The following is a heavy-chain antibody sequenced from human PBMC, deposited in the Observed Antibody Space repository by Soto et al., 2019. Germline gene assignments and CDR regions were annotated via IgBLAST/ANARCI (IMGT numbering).Heavy chain of an antibody. CDR3: AKAERARRDPMEYYFDY. V-gene: IGHV3-9*01. D-gene: IGHD3-3*01. J-gene: IGHJ4*01. CDR2: ISWNSGSI. CDR1: GFTFDDYA. Sequence: EVQLVESGGGLVQPGRSLRLSCAASGFTFDDYAMHWVRQAPGKGLEWVSGISWNSGSIGYADSVNGRFTISRDNAKNSLSLQMNSLKADDTALYYRAKAERARRDPMEYYFDYWGHGIMVTVYS.